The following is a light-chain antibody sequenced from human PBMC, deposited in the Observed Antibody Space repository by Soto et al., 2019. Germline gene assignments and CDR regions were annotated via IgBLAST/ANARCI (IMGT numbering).Light chain of an antibody. CDR1: QDITSY. J-gene: IGKJ5*01. CDR3: QQSYSNPIT. V-gene: IGKV1-8*01. CDR2: AAS. Sequence: AIRMTQSPSSLSASTGDRVTITCRASQDITSYLAWYQQKPGKAPKLLIYAASSLQSGVPSRFSGSGSGTDLTLTISSLQPEDFATYYCQQSYSNPITFGQGTRLEIK.